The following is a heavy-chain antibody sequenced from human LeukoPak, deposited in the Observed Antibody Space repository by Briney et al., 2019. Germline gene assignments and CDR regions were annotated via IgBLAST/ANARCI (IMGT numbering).Heavy chain of an antibody. Sequence: GGSLRLSCASSGFTFSAYHMNWVRQAPGKGLEWVAVIWYDGSNKYYADSVKGRFTISRDNSKNTLYLQMNSLRAEDTAVYYCARDNSGLDYWGQGTLVTVSS. V-gene: IGHV3-33*08. D-gene: IGHD5-12*01. CDR2: IWYDGSNK. CDR1: GFTFSAYH. J-gene: IGHJ4*02. CDR3: ARDNSGLDY.